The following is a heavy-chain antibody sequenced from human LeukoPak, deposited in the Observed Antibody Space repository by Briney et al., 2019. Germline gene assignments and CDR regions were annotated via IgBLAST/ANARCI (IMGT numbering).Heavy chain of an antibody. Sequence: PWASLRLSCAASGFTFSNYAMSWVRQAPGKGLEWVSGISGSGGGTYYADSVKGRFTISRDNFKNTLHLQMNSLRAEETAVYYCAKGTASGSYPRMYYFDYWGQGTLVTVSS. J-gene: IGHJ4*02. V-gene: IGHV3-23*01. CDR3: AKGTASGSYPRMYYFDY. CDR2: ISGSGGGT. D-gene: IGHD3-10*01. CDR1: GFTFSNYA.